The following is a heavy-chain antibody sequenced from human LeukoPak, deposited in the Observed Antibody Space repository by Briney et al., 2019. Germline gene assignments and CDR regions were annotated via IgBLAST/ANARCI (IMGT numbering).Heavy chain of an antibody. D-gene: IGHD4-11*01. J-gene: IGHJ4*02. CDR1: GFTFSSCA. V-gene: IGHV3-23*01. CDR2: ISGSGGST. CDR3: AKCQGLRYSNYGDY. Sequence: GGSLRLSCAASGFTFSSCAMSWVRQAPGKGLEWVSAISGSGGSTYYADSVKGRFTISRDNSKNTLYLQMNSLRAEDTAVYYCAKCQGLRYSNYGDYWGQGTLVTVSS.